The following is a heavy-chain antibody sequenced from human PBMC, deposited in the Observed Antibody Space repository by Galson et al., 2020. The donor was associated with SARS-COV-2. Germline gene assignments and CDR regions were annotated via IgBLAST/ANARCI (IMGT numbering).Heavy chain of an antibody. CDR3: ARKLVIIEGGFDY. Sequence: GGSLRLSCAASGFTFSSYAMHWVRQAPGKGLEWVAVISYDGSNKYYADSVKGRFTISRDNSKNTLYLQMNSLRAEDTAVYYCARKLVIIEGGFDYWGQGTLVTVSS. J-gene: IGHJ4*02. V-gene: IGHV3-30-3*01. D-gene: IGHD3-9*01. CDR1: GFTFSSYA. CDR2: ISYDGSNK.